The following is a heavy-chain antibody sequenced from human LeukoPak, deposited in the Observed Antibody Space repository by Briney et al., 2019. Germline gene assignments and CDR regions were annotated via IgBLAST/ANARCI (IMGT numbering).Heavy chain of an antibody. CDR3: ARDAGGVGASWYFDY. CDR2: ISSSSSTI. J-gene: IGHJ4*02. CDR1: GFTFSSYA. V-gene: IGHV3-48*04. D-gene: IGHD1-26*01. Sequence: QPGGSLRLSCAASGFTFSSYAMSWVRQAPGKGLEWVSYISSSSSTIYYADSVKGRFTISRDNAKNSLYLQMNSLRAEDTAVYYCARDAGGVGASWYFDYWGQGTLVTVSS.